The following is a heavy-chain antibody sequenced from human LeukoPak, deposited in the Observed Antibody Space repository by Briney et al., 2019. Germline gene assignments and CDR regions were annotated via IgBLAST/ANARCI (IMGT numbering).Heavy chain of an antibody. V-gene: IGHV3-48*04. D-gene: IGHD6-13*01. J-gene: IGHJ4*02. Sequence: GGSLRLSCAASGFTFSSYSMNWVRQAPGKGLEWVSYISSSGSTIYYADSVKGRFTISRDNAKNSLYLQMNSLRAEDTAVYYCARGSSSWYTLWGQGTLVTVSS. CDR3: ARGSSSWYTL. CDR2: ISSSGSTI. CDR1: GFTFSSYS.